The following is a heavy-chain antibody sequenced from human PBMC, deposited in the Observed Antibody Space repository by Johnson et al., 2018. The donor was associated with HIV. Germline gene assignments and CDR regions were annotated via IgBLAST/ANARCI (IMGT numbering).Heavy chain of an antibody. CDR2: ISWDGGST. CDR3: AKDTSRWAPGHDAVDI. V-gene: IGHV3-43*01. Sequence: VQLVESGGVVVQPGGSLRLSCAASGFTFDDYTMHWVRQAPGKGLEWVSLISWDGGSTYYADSVKGRFTISRDNSKNSLYLQMNSLRTEDTALYYCAKDTSRWAPGHDAVDIWGQGTMVTVSS. D-gene: IGHD6-19*01. CDR1: GFTFDDYT. J-gene: IGHJ3*02.